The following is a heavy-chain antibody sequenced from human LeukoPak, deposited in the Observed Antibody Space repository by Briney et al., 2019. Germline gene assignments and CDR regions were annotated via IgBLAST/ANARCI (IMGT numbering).Heavy chain of an antibody. J-gene: IGHJ4*02. Sequence: KPSETLSLTCAVYGGSFSGYYWSWIRQPPGKGLEWIGEINHSRSTNYNPSLKSRVTISVDTSKNQFSLKLSSVTAADTAVYYCASRRRDGYNSPPDCWGQGTLVTVSS. V-gene: IGHV4-34*01. CDR3: ASRRRDGYNSPPDC. D-gene: IGHD5-24*01. CDR2: INHSRST. CDR1: GGSFSGYY.